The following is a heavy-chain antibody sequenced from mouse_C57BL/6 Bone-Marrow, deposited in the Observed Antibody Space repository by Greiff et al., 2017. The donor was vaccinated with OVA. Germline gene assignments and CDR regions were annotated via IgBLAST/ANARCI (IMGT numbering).Heavy chain of an antibody. Sequence: VQLKESGPVLVKPGASVKMSCKASGYTFTDYYMNWVKQSHGKSLEWIGVINPYNGGTSYNQKFKGKATLTVDKSSSTACMELSSLTSEDSAVYYCARNYSKRWYFDVWGTGTTVTVSS. CDR2: INPYNGGT. CDR1: GYTFTDYY. D-gene: IGHD2-5*01. V-gene: IGHV1-19*01. J-gene: IGHJ1*03. CDR3: ARNYSKRWYFDV.